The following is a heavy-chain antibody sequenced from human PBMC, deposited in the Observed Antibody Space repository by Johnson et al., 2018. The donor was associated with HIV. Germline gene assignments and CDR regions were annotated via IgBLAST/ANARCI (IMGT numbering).Heavy chain of an antibody. Sequence: VQLVESGGGVVRPGGSLRLSCAASGFTFDDYAMHWVRQAPGKGLEWVSGINWNGGSTGYADSVKGRFTISRDNSKNTLYLQMNSLRAEDTAVYYCAKVSGYYDSLSAGWAFDIWGQGTMVTVSS. J-gene: IGHJ3*02. CDR1: GFTFDDYA. CDR2: INWNGGST. CDR3: AKVSGYYDSLSAGWAFDI. V-gene: IGHV3-20*04. D-gene: IGHD3-22*01.